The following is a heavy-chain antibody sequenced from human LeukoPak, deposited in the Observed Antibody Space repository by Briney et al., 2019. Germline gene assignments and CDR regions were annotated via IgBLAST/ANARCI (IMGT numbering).Heavy chain of an antibody. J-gene: IGHJ6*02. CDR1: GFTFSSYA. D-gene: IGHD3-10*01. CDR3: AKDTLVYYGSGSYFFYSGMDV. V-gene: IGHV3-23*01. Sequence: PGGSLRLSCAASGFTFSSYAMNWVRQAPGKGLEWVSAISSSGGSTHYADSMKGRFTISRDNSKNTLYLQMNSLRAEDTAVYYCAKDTLVYYGSGSYFFYSGMDVLGLGTTVTVSS. CDR2: ISSSGGST.